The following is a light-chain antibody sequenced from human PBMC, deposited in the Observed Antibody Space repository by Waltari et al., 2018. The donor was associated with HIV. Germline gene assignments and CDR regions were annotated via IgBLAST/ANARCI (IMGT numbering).Light chain of an antibody. J-gene: IGLJ3*02. V-gene: IGLV3-27*01. CDR3: YSAADNNPIRV. CDR1: VLAKKY. CDR2: KDS. Sequence: SYELTQPSSVSVSPGQTARITCSGDVLAKKYARWFQQKPGQAPVLVIYKDSERPSGIPERFSGSSSGTTVTLTISGAQVEDEADYYCYSAADNNPIRVFGGGTKLTVL.